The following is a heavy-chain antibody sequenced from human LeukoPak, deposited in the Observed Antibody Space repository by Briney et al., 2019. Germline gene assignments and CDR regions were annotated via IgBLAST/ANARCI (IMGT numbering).Heavy chain of an antibody. CDR1: GGSISSYY. Sequence: SETLSLTCTVSGGSISSYYWSWIRQPPGKGLEWIGYIYYSGSTNYNPSLKSRVTISVDTSKNQFSLKLSSVTAADTAVYYCARLEGSGYFFVYWGQGTLVTVSS. J-gene: IGHJ4*02. D-gene: IGHD3-22*01. V-gene: IGHV4-59*12. CDR2: IYYSGST. CDR3: ARLEGSGYFFVY.